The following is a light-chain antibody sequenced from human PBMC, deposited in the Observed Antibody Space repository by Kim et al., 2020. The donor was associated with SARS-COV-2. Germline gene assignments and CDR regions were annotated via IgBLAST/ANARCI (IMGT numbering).Light chain of an antibody. CDR2: QAS. V-gene: IGKV1-5*03. CDR1: QNIGSW. J-gene: IGKJ2*01. Sequence: DIQMTQSPSTLSASVGDRVTITCRASQNIGSWLAWYQQKAGKPPNLLIYQASSLESGVTSKFSGSGSGTEFSLTISSLQPDDFATYYCQQSHAYPYTFGQGTKLEI. CDR3: QQSHAYPYT.